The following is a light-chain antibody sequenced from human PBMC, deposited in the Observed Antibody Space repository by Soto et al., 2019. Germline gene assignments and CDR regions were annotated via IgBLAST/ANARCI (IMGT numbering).Light chain of an antibody. CDR3: QQYGSSPQT. V-gene: IGKV3-20*01. CDR1: QSVSSSY. Sequence: IVFTQAPGILSLSQGERATLSCRASQSVSSSYLAWYQQKPGQAPRLLIYGASSRATGIPDRFSGSGSGTDFTLTISRLEPEDFAVYYCQQYGSSPQTFGQGTKVDIK. J-gene: IGKJ1*01. CDR2: GAS.